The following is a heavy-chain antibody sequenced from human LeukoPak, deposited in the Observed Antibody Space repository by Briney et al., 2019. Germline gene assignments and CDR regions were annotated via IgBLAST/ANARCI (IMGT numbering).Heavy chain of an antibody. Sequence: GRSLRLSWAASGFTFSNHAMNWVRQTPGRGLEGVAGIGGNGVSTYYADSVKGRFTISRDNSKDTLYLQMNSLSAEDTAVYYCARCTKYTTGWCNWFDPWGQGTLVTVSS. CDR3: ARCTKYTTGWCNWFDP. D-gene: IGHD6-19*01. CDR1: GFTFSNHA. CDR2: IGGNGVST. J-gene: IGHJ5*02. V-gene: IGHV3-23*01.